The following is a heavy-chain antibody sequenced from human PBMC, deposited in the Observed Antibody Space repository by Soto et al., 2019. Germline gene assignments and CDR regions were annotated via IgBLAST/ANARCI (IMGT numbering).Heavy chain of an antibody. Sequence: PGGSLRLSCAASGFTFSSYDMHWVRQATGKGLEWVSAIGTAGDTYYPGSVKGRFTISRENAKNSLYLQMNSLRAGDTAVYYCARGAPGGVEPIAAAVENWFDPWGQGTLVTVSS. CDR3: ARGAPGGVEPIAAAVENWFDP. D-gene: IGHD6-13*01. CDR1: GFTFSSYD. CDR2: IGTAGDT. J-gene: IGHJ5*02. V-gene: IGHV3-13*04.